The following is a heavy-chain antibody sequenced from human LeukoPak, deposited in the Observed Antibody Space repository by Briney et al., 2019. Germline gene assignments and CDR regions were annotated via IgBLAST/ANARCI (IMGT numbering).Heavy chain of an antibody. CDR2: IYYSGST. Sequence: SETLSLTCTVSGGSISSYYWSWIRQPPGKGLEWIGYIYYSGSTNYNPSLKSRVTISVDTSKNQFSLKLSSVTAADTAVYYCASIVDTAIDYWGQGTLVTVSS. J-gene: IGHJ4*02. CDR3: ASIVDTAIDY. V-gene: IGHV4-59*01. CDR1: GGSISSYY. D-gene: IGHD5-18*01.